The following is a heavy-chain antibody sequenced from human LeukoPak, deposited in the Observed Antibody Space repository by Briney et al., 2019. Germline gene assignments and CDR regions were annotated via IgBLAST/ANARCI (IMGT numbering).Heavy chain of an antibody. CDR3: TTLRPWIQPR. CDR2: ISSSGSTI. J-gene: IGHJ3*01. V-gene: IGHV3-48*04. Sequence: PGGSLRLSCAASGFTFSSYGMSWVRQAPGKGLEWVSYISSSGSTIYYADSVKGRFTISRDNAKNSLYLQMNSLRAEDTAVYYCTTLRPWIQPRWGQGTLVTVSS. CDR1: GFTFSSYG. D-gene: IGHD5-18*01.